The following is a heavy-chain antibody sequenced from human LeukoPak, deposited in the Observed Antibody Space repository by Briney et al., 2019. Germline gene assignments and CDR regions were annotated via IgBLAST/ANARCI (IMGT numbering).Heavy chain of an antibody. V-gene: IGHV4-34*01. CDR3: ARCTVVFDY. J-gene: IGHJ4*02. CDR2: INHSGST. Sequence: SETLSLTCAVYGGSFSGYYWSWIRQPPGKGLEWIGEINHSGSTNYNPSLKSRVTISVNTSKNHFSLKLSSVTAADTAVYYCARCTVVFDYWGQGTLVTVSS. CDR1: GGSFSGYY. D-gene: IGHD4-23*01.